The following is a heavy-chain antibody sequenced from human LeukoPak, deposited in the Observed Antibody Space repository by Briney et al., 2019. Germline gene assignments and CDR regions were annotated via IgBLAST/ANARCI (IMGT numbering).Heavy chain of an antibody. Sequence: KSSETLSLTCTVSGSISSGSYYWSWIRQPAGQGLEWIGRIYTSGSTNYNPSLESRVTISVDTSKNQFSLKLTSLTAADTAVYYCARDSYSYYDFWSGYYTSNAFDIWGQGTMVTVSS. CDR2: IYTSGST. V-gene: IGHV4-61*02. D-gene: IGHD3-3*01. CDR3: ARDSYSYYDFWSGYYTSNAFDI. CDR1: GSISSGSYY. J-gene: IGHJ3*02.